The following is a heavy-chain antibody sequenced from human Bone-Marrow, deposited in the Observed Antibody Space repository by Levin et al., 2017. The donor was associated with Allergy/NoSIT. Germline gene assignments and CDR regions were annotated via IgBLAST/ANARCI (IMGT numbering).Heavy chain of an antibody. V-gene: IGHV1-18*01. J-gene: IGHJ4*02. CDR3: ASGTTDDY. CDR1: GYTFTSYG. CDR2: ISAYNGNT. Sequence: PGESLKISCKASGYTFTSYGISWVRQAPGQGLEWMGWISAYNGNTNYAQKLQGRVTMTTDTSTSTAYMELRSLRSDDTAVYYGASGTTDDYWGQGTLVTVSS. D-gene: IGHD2/OR15-2a*01.